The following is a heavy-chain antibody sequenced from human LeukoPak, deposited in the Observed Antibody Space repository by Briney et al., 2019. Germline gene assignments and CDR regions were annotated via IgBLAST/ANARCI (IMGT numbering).Heavy chain of an antibody. CDR2: INPLGGST. V-gene: IGHV1-46*01. J-gene: IGHJ4*02. Sequence: GASVKVSCKASGYAFTTYYIHWVRQAAGQRLEWRGVINPLGGSTTYAQNFQGRVTMTRDTSTSTVYMELSSLRSEDTAVYYCARVHDFWSGHFDSWGQGTLVTVSS. D-gene: IGHD3-3*01. CDR1: GYAFTTYY. CDR3: ARVHDFWSGHFDS.